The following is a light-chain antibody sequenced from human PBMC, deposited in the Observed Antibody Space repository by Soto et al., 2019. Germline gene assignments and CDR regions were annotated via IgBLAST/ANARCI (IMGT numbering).Light chain of an antibody. CDR3: QQYGGSSWT. J-gene: IGKJ1*01. CDR1: QSVSSY. CDR2: GIS. Sequence: EIVMTQSPATLSVSPGERATLSCRASQSVSSYLAWYQQKPGQAPRLLMYGISRRATGIPDRFSGSGSGTDFTRTITRLEPEDFAVYYCQQYGGSSWTFGQGTKVEIK. V-gene: IGKV3-20*01.